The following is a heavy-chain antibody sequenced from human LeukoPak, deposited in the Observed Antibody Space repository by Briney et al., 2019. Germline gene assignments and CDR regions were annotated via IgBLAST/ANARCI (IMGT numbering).Heavy chain of an antibody. CDR2: IYTSGST. V-gene: IGHV4-4*07. CDR1: GGSISSYY. CDR3: ARDAATYGSGSYYKVWFDY. D-gene: IGHD3-10*01. J-gene: IGHJ4*02. Sequence: SETLSLTCTVSGGSISSYYWSWIRQPAGKGLEWIGRIYTSGSTNYNPSLKSRVTMSVDTSKNQFSLKLSSVTAADTAVYYCARDAATYGSGSYYKVWFDYWGQGTLVTVSS.